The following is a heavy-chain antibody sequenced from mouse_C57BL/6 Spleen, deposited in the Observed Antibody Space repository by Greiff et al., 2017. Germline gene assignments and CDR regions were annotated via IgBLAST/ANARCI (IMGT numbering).Heavy chain of an antibody. CDR3: ASNAGDFAY. V-gene: IGHV7-3*01. J-gene: IGHJ3*01. CDR2: IRNKANGYTT. Sequence: EVQLVESGGGLVQPGGSLSLSCAASGFTFTDYYMSWVRQPPGKALEWLGFIRNKANGYTTEYSASVKGRFTISRDNSQSILYLQMNALRAEDSATYYCASNAGDFAYWGQGTLVTVSA. CDR1: GFTFTDYY.